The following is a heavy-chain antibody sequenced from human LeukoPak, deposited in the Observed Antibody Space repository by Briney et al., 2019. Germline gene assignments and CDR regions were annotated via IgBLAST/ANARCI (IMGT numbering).Heavy chain of an antibody. V-gene: IGHV4-39*01. J-gene: IGHJ4*02. CDR3: ARHCRTSTCYLYDY. D-gene: IGHD2-2*01. CDR1: GGSISSTSYY. Sequence: SETLSLTCTVSGGSISSTSYYWGWIRQPPGKGLEWIASIYYTGSTLYNPSLQSRVTISVDTARSQISLKLTSVTAADTAAYYCARHCRTSTCYLYDYWGQGTLVTVSS. CDR2: IYYTGST.